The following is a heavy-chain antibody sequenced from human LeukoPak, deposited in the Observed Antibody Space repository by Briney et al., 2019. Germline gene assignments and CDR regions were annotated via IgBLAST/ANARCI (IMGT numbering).Heavy chain of an antibody. Sequence: SETLSLTCIVSGGSISGYYWNWIRQPAGKGLEWIGHIYTSGSTKYNPSLKSRVTMSVDTPKNQFSLKLSSVTAADTAVYYCASSDYDFWSGYGWFDPWGQGTLVTVSS. D-gene: IGHD3-3*01. CDR1: GGSISGYY. CDR3: ASSDYDFWSGYGWFDP. CDR2: IYTSGST. V-gene: IGHV4-4*07. J-gene: IGHJ5*02.